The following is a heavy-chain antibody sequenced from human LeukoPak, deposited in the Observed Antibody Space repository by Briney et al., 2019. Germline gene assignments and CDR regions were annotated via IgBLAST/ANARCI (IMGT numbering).Heavy chain of an antibody. J-gene: IGHJ6*04. CDR2: IKQDGSEK. D-gene: IGHD3-10*02. V-gene: IGHV3-7*01. Sequence: GGSLRLSCAASGFTFSSYWMSWVRQAPGKGLEWVANIKQDGSEKYYVDSVKGRFTISRDSAKNSLYLQMNSLRAEDTAVYYCAELGITMIGGVWGKGTTVTISS. CDR3: AELGITMIGGV. CDR1: GFTFSSYW.